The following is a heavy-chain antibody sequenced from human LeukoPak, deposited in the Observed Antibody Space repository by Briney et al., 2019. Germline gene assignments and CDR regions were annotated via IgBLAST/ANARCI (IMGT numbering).Heavy chain of an antibody. CDR2: INTDGSST. V-gene: IGHV3-74*01. CDR1: GFTFSSYA. Sequence: GGSLRLSCAASGFTFSSYAMSWVRQAPGKGLEWVSRINTDGSSTSYADSVKGRFTISRDNAKNTLYLQMNSLRAEDTAVYYCARARESLLEENAFDIWGQGTMVTVSS. D-gene: IGHD2-15*01. CDR3: ARARESLLEENAFDI. J-gene: IGHJ3*02.